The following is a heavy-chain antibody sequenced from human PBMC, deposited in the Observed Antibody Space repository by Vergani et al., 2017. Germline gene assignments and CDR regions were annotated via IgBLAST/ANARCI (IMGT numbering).Heavy chain of an antibody. CDR2: ISWNSGST. J-gene: IGHJ6*02. D-gene: IGHD2-15*01. V-gene: IGHV3-9*01. Sequence: EVQLVESGGGLVQPGRSLRLSCAASGFTFDDYAMHWVRQAPGKGLEWVSGISWNSGSTGYADSVKGRFTISRDNAKNSLYLQMNSLRAEDTALYYCAKSRYCSGGSCYRGYYYYGMDVWGQGTTVTVS. CDR3: AKSRYCSGGSCYRGYYYYGMDV. CDR1: GFTFDDYA.